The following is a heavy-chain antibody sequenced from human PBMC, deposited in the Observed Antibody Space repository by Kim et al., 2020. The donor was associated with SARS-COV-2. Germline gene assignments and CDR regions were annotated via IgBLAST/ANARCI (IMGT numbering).Heavy chain of an antibody. D-gene: IGHD4-17*01. V-gene: IGHV3-30*18. Sequence: GGSLRLSCAAAGFTFSSYAMHWVRQTPGKGLEWVAVISYDGSYKYYEESVKGRFTISRDNSKNALYLEMNSLRVEDTAVYYCAKDGPPRKSATVTTGFGDYWGKGTLVTVSP. CDR1: GFTFSSYA. CDR2: ISYDGSYK. J-gene: IGHJ4*02. CDR3: AKDGPPRKSATVTTGFGDY.